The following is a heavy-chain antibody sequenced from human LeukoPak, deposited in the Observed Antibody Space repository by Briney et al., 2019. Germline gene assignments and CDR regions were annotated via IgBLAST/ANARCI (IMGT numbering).Heavy chain of an antibody. V-gene: IGHV4-30-4*08. D-gene: IGHD1-26*01. Sequence: SETLSLTCTVSGGSISSGDYYWSWIRQPPGKGLEWIGYIYYSGSTYYNPSLKSRVTISVDTSKNQFSLKLSSVTAADTAVYYCAREKIDGSQHGVQHWGQGTLVTVSS. CDR2: IYYSGST. J-gene: IGHJ1*01. CDR1: GGSISSGDYY. CDR3: AREKIDGSQHGVQH.